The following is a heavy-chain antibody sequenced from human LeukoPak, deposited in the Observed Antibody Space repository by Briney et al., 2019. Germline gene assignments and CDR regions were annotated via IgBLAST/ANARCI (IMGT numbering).Heavy chain of an antibody. CDR2: IYPGDSDT. D-gene: IGHD4-23*01. CDR1: GYSLTSYW. J-gene: IGHJ4*02. Sequence: GESLKISCKGSGYSLTSYWIGWVRQMPGKGLEWMGIIYPGDSDTGYSPSFQGQVTISADKSISTAYLQWSSLKASDTAMYYCARITGEATVVSHFDYWGQGTLVTVSS. CDR3: ARITGEATVVSHFDY. V-gene: IGHV5-51*01.